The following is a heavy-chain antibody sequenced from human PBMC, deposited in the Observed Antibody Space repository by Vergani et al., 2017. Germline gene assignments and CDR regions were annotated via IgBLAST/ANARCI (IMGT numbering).Heavy chain of an antibody. CDR2: IQFDGSNQ. V-gene: IGHV3-30*02. CDR3: AKHFRGWGMDY. Sequence: QVQLVESGGGVVQRGGSLRFSCATSGFPLRNYDMQWIRQGPGKGREFVAFIQFDGSNQYYADSVKGRFTLSRDLSKNTIYLQMNSLRPDDTATYYCAKHFRGWGMDYWGQGTQVIVSS. CDR1: GFPLRNYD. D-gene: IGHD1-26*01. J-gene: IGHJ4*02.